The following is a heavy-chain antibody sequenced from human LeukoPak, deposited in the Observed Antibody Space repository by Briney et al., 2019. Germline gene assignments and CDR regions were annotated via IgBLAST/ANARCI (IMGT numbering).Heavy chain of an antibody. J-gene: IGHJ6*02. CDR2: IWYDGSNK. V-gene: IGHV3-33*01. CDR3: ARAPVRITIFGVERYGMDV. CDR1: GFTFSSYG. D-gene: IGHD3-3*01. Sequence: PGGSLRLSCAASGFTFSSYGMHWVRQAPGKGLEWVAVIWYDGSNKYYADSVKGRFTISRDNSKNTLYLQMNSLRAEDTAVYYCARAPVRITIFGVERYGMDVWGQGTTVTVSS.